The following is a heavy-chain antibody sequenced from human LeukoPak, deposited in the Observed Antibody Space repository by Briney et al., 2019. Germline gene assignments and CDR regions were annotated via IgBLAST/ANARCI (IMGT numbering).Heavy chain of an antibody. V-gene: IGHV3-7*01. CDR1: GFSLNAYW. D-gene: IGHD5-12*01. CDR3: AAFGLVAALDL. Sequence: PGGSLRLSCAASGFSLNAYWMPWVRQSRGTGLEGVANINPAGSEIFHGDPEKGRFSISRHHAKNLVYVHMNSLRGGDTCVYYCAAFGLVAALDLWGQGTLVTVFS. J-gene: IGHJ4*02. CDR2: INPAGSEI.